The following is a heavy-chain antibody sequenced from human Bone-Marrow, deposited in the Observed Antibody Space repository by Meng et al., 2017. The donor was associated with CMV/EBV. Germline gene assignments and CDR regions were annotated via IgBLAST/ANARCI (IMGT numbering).Heavy chain of an antibody. CDR3: ASGDLVPAAIVP. V-gene: IGHV4-34*01. Sequence: SETLSLTCAVYGGSFSGYYWNWIRQPPGKGLEWIGEINHSGSTNYNPSPKSRVTISEDTSKNQSSLTLTSVTAADTAVYYCASGDLVPAAIVPWGQGTLVTVSS. CDR2: INHSGST. J-gene: IGHJ5*02. D-gene: IGHD2-2*01. CDR1: GGSFSGYY.